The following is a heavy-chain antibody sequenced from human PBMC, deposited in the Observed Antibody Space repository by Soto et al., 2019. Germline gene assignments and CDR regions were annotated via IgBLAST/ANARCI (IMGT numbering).Heavy chain of an antibody. D-gene: IGHD3-10*01. CDR2: IYYSGST. CDR3: ARAGSYRYFDY. J-gene: IGHJ4*02. Sequence: QVQLQESGPGLVKPSETLSLTCSVSGGSVSSGGYYWSWIRQPPGKGLEWIGCIYYSGSTDYNPSLKSRVTMSLDKSKNQLSRKLNSVTAADTAVYFCARAGSYRYFDYWGQGTLVTVSS. V-gene: IGHV4-61*08. CDR1: GGSVSSGGYY.